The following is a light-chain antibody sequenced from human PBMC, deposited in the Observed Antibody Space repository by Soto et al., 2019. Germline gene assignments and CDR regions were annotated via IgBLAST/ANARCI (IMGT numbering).Light chain of an antibody. CDR2: GVS. CDR3: QQYNNWPLT. J-gene: IGKJ4*01. V-gene: IGKV3-15*01. CDR1: QSVSSN. Sequence: EIVMTQSPAALSVSPGERATLSCRASQSVSSNLAWYQQKPGQTPRLLIFGVSTRATGLPARFSGSGSGTEFTLTISSLQSEDFAVYYCQQYNNWPLTFGGGTKVEI.